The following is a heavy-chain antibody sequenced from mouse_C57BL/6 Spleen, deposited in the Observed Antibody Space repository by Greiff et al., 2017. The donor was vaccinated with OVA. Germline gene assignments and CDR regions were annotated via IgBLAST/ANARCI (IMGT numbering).Heavy chain of an antibody. J-gene: IGHJ3*01. V-gene: IGHV5-17*01. Sequence: EVKVVESGGGLVKPGGSLKLSCAASGFTFSDYGMHWVRQAPEKGLEWVAYISSGSSTIYYADTVKGRFTISRDNAKNTLFLQMTSLRSEDTAMYYCARPVLLGGFAYWGQGTLVTVSA. CDR1: GFTFSDYG. CDR2: ISSGSSTI. D-gene: IGHD3-3*01. CDR3: ARPVLLGGFAY.